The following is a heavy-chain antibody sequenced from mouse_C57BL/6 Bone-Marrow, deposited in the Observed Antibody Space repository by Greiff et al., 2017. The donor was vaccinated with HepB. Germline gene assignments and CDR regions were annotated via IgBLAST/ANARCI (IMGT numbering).Heavy chain of an antibody. J-gene: IGHJ4*01. CDR2: IWSGGST. CDR1: GFSLTSYG. CDR3: AKKGATVVARDAMDY. V-gene: IGHV2-4*01. Sequence: VQRVESGPGLVQPSQSLSITCTVSGFSLTSYGVHWVRQPPGKGLEWLGVIWSGGSTDYNAAFISRLSISKDNSKSQVFFKMNSLQADDTAIYYCAKKGATVVARDAMDYWGQGTSVTVPS. D-gene: IGHD1-1*01.